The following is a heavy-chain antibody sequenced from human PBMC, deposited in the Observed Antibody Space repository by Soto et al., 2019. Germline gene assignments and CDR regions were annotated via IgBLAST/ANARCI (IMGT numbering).Heavy chain of an antibody. CDR3: ARAPTVLRYFDWLLAGEGEGNFDY. Sequence: GASVKVSCKASGYTFTSYAMHWVRQAPGQRLEWMGWMNPNSGNTGYAQKFQGRVTMTRNTSISTAYMELSSLRSEDTAVYYCARAPTVLRYFDWLLAGEGEGNFDYWGQGTLVTVSS. V-gene: IGHV1-8*02. CDR1: GYTFTSYA. D-gene: IGHD3-9*01. CDR2: MNPNSGNT. J-gene: IGHJ4*02.